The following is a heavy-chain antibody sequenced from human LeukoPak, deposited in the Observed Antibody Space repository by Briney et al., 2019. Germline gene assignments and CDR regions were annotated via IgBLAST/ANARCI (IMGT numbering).Heavy chain of an antibody. CDR3: ARGVDY. CDR2: IRASDGTT. CDR1: SFPFASYA. V-gene: IGHV3-23*01. J-gene: IGHJ4*02. Sequence: GGSLRLSCAASSFPFASYAMSWVRQAPGKGLEWVSVIRASDGTTSYADSVKGRFTISRDNSKNMLFLQMNSLRAEDTAVYYCARGVDYWGQGTLVAVSS.